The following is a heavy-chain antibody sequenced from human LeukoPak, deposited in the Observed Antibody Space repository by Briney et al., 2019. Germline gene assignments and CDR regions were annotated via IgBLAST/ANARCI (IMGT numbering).Heavy chain of an antibody. D-gene: IGHD2-2*02. Sequence: ASVKVSCKASGYTFTSYDINWVRQATGQGLEWMGWMNPNSGNTGHAQKFQGRVTMTRNTSISTAYMELSSLRSEDTAVYYCAKTVRIVVVPAAISYYFDYWGQGTLVTVPS. J-gene: IGHJ4*02. CDR1: GYTFTSYD. CDR3: AKTVRIVVVPAAISYYFDY. V-gene: IGHV1-8*01. CDR2: MNPNSGNT.